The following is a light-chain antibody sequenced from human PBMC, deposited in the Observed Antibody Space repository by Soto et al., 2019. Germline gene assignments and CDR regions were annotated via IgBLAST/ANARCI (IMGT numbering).Light chain of an antibody. CDR3: CSYAGSSTHYV. V-gene: IGLV2-23*02. Sequence: QSVLTQPASVSGSPGQSITISCPGTSSDVGSYNLVSWYQHHPGKAPKLMISEVSKRPSGVSNRFSGSKSGNTASLTISGLQAEDEADYYCCSYAGSSTHYVFGTGTKVTVL. J-gene: IGLJ1*01. CDR2: EVS. CDR1: SSDVGSYNL.